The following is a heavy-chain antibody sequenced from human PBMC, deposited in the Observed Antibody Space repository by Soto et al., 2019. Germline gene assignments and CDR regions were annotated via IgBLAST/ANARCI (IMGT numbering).Heavy chain of an antibody. D-gene: IGHD6-6*01. V-gene: IGHV3-30-3*01. J-gene: IGHJ4*02. CDR2: ISYDGSNK. Sequence: ESGGGVVQPGRSLRLSCAASGFTFSSYAMHWVRQAPGKGLEWVAVISYDGSNKYYADSVKGRFTISRDNSKNTLYLQMNSLRAEDTAVYYCARGPSSIAAPFFDYWGQGTLVTVSS. CDR1: GFTFSSYA. CDR3: ARGPSSIAAPFFDY.